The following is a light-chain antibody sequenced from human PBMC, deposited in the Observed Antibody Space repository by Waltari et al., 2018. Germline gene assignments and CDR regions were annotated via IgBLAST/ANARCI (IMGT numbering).Light chain of an antibody. CDR1: SRDVGSYNS. J-gene: IGLJ3*02. CDR3: CSYAGSGTWV. Sequence: QSALTQPASVSGSPGQSIPISCTGTSRDVGSYNSVSWYQQHPGKAPKVMIYEGSKRPSGVSNRFSGSKSDNTASLTISGLQAEDEADYYCCSYAGSGTWVFGGGTKLTVL. V-gene: IGLV2-23*01. CDR2: EGS.